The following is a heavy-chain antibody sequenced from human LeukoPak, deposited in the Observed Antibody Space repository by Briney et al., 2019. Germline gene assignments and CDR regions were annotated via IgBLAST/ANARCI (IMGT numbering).Heavy chain of an antibody. CDR3: TKDTYGYEDY. Sequence: GGSLRLSCAASGFTFSAYWMHWVRQAPGEGLMWVSRINPDGSTTNYADSVKGRFTISRDNAKNTLSLQMNSLRAEDTAVYFCTKDTYGYEDYWGQGTLVTVSS. CDR1: GFTFSAYW. J-gene: IGHJ4*02. D-gene: IGHD3-3*01. V-gene: IGHV3-74*01. CDR2: INPDGSTT.